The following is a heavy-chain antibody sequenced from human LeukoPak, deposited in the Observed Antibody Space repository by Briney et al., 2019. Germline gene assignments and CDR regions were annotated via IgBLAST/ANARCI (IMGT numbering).Heavy chain of an antibody. CDR1: GSRFTSYW. CDR3: ARPDYGDYNFAFDI. D-gene: IGHD4-17*01. CDR2: IYPGDSDT. Sequence: GASLKISCKGSGSRFTSYWIGWVRQMPGKGLEWMGIIYPGDSDTRYSPSFQGQVTISADKSISTAYLQWSSLKASDTAMYCCARPDYGDYNFAFDIWGQGTMVTVSS. V-gene: IGHV5-51*01. J-gene: IGHJ3*02.